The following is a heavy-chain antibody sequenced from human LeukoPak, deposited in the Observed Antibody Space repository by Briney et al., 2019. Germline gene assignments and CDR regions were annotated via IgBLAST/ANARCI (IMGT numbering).Heavy chain of an antibody. CDR3: ARVRGYYDSSGYYYFDY. CDR1: GYTFTGYY. V-gene: IGHV1-2*04. D-gene: IGHD3-22*01. J-gene: IGHJ4*02. CDR2: INPNSGGT. Sequence: VASVKVSCKASGYTFTGYYMHWVRQAPGQGLEWMGWINPNSGGTNYAQKFQGWVTMTRDTSISTAYMELGRLRSDDTAVYYCARVRGYYDSSGYYYFDYWGQGTLVTVSS.